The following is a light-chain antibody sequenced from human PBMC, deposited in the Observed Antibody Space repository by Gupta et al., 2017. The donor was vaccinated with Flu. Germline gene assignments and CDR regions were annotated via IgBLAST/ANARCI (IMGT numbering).Light chain of an antibody. CDR1: RSVDRRS. CDR2: GVS. Sequence: EGPTFPCRASRSVDRRSLACNEHKPGQVPRLLIYGVSNRATGIPDRFSGRGSGTDFTLTISRLEPEDFAVYYCQQYRSSPLTFGGGTKVEIK. V-gene: IGKV3-20*01. J-gene: IGKJ4*01. CDR3: QQYRSSPLT.